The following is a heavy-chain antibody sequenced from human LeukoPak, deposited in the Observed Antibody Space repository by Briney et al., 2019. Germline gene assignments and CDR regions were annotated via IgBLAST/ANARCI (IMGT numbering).Heavy chain of an antibody. CDR2: ISSSSSYI. D-gene: IGHD3-22*01. CDR3: AREIKYYYDSSGYLRFYY. CDR1: VFTFRSYS. J-gene: IGHJ4*02. V-gene: IGHV3-21*01. Sequence: GGTLRLSCAVSVFTFRSYSMKWVRHAPGKGLEWVSSISSSSSYIYYADSVKGRLTISRDNAKNSLYLQMNSLRAEDTAVYYCAREIKYYYDSSGYLRFYYWGQGTLVTVSS.